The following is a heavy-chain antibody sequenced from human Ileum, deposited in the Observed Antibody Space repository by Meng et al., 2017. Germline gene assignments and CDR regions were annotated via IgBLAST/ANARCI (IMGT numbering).Heavy chain of an antibody. Sequence: GESLKISCAASGFTFSSYEMNWVRQAPGKGLEWLSYISYSGNIIDYADSVKGRFTISRDNFKNTLYLQMNSLRDEDTAVYYCAKDPNGDYLGAFDFWGQGTMVTVSS. CDR1: GFTFSSYE. CDR2: ISYSGNII. J-gene: IGHJ3*01. V-gene: IGHV3-48*03. CDR3: AKDPNGDYLGAFDF. D-gene: IGHD4-17*01.